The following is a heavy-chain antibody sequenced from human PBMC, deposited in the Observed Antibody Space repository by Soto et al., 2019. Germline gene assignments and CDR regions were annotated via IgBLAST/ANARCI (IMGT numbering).Heavy chain of an antibody. V-gene: IGHV3-33*01. CDR1: GFTFSSYG. Sequence: ESGGGVVQPGRSLRLSCAASGFTFSSYGMHWVRQAPGKGLEWVAVIWYDGSNKYYADSVKGRFTISRDNSKNTLYLQMNSLRAEDTAVYYCARDFNYYGMDVWGQGTTVTVSS. CDR2: IWYDGSNK. J-gene: IGHJ6*02. CDR3: ARDFNYYGMDV.